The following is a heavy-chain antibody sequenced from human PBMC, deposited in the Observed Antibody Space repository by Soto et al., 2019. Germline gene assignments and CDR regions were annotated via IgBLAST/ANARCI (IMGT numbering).Heavy chain of an antibody. CDR3: ARGYVGATGLLDY. CDR2: IKQDGSEK. V-gene: IGHV3-7*05. Sequence: GGSLRLSCAASGFTFSSYWMSWVRQAPGKGLEWVANIKQDGSEKYYVDSVKGRFTISRDNAKNSLYLQMNSLRAEDTAVYYCARGYVGATGLLDYWGQGTLVTVSS. D-gene: IGHD1-26*01. J-gene: IGHJ4*02. CDR1: GFTFSSYW.